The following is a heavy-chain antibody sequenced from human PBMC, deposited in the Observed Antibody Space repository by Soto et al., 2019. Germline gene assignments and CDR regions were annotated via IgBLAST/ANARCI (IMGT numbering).Heavy chain of an antibody. CDR3: ARDPSIAVAGLNYFDY. Sequence: SVKVSCKASGGTFSSYTISWVRQAPGQGLEWMGRIIPILGIANYAQKFQGRVTITADKSTSTAYMELSSLRSEDTAVYYCARDPSIAVAGLNYFDYWGQGTLVTVSS. D-gene: IGHD6-19*01. J-gene: IGHJ4*02. CDR2: IIPILGIA. V-gene: IGHV1-69*04. CDR1: GGTFSSYT.